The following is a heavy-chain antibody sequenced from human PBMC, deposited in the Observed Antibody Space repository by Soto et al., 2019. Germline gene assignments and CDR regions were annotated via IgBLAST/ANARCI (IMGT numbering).Heavy chain of an antibody. J-gene: IGHJ5*02. CDR2: IYYSGIT. CDR1: GGSMSSYY. V-gene: IGHV4-59*08. CDR3: ARQSTKSGYYMGSLDP. D-gene: IGHD3-3*01. Sequence: TSETLSLTCSVSGGSMSSYYWNWIRQPPGKGLEWIGYIYYSGITKYNPSLKSRVTISVDTSKNQFSLKLSSVTAADTAVYYCARQSTKSGYYMGSLDPWGQGTLVTVSS.